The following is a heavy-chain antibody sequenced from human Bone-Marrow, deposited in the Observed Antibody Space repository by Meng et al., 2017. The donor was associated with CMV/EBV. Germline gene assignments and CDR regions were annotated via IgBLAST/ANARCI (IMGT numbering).Heavy chain of an antibody. CDR2: IIPILGIA. D-gene: IGHD3-3*01. CDR1: GGTFSSYT. V-gene: IGHV1-69*04. CDR3: ARDPKGDYDFWSSFPTRGNYFDY. J-gene: IGHJ4*02. Sequence: SVKVSCKASGGTFSSYTISWVRQAPGQGLEWMGRIIPILGIANYAQKFQGRVTITADKSTSTAYMELRSLRSDDTAVYYCARDPKGDYDFWSSFPTRGNYFDYWGQGTLVTFSS.